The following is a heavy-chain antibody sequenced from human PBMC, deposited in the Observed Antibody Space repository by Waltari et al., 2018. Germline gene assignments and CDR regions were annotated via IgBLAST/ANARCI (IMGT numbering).Heavy chain of an antibody. J-gene: IGHJ3*01. D-gene: IGHD1-1*01. CDR3: ARATNWVLEAFDL. V-gene: IGHV3-53*01. Sequence: ELQVVESGGGLIQPGASLRLSCAASDFTVSSTYMAWVRQAPGKGPEWVAVSVTSGSTYHADSVKGRFTISRDKSENTVHLQMKNLTAEDTALYYCARATNWVLEAFDLWGQGTMVIVSS. CDR1: DFTVSSTY. CDR2: SVTSGST.